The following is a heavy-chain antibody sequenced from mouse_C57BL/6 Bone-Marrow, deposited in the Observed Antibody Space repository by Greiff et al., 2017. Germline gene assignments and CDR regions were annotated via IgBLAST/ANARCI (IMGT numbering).Heavy chain of an antibody. V-gene: IGHV14-4*01. CDR1: GFNIKDDY. CDR2: IDPENGDT. Sequence: VQLQQSGAELVRPGASVKLSCTASGFNIKDDYMHWVKQRPEQGLEWIGWIDPENGDTEYASKFQGKATITADTSSNTAYLRLSSLTSEDTAVYYCTTGYEGDPVDYWGQGTTLTVSS. J-gene: IGHJ2*01. D-gene: IGHD2-3*01. CDR3: TTGYEGDPVDY.